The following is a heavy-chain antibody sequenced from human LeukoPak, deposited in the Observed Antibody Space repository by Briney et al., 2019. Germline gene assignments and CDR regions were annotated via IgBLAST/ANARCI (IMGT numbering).Heavy chain of an antibody. V-gene: IGHV1-2*06. D-gene: IGHD3-22*01. CDR1: GYTFTGYY. J-gene: IGHJ4*02. CDR3: ARSGPGDYYDTSGYYYYDY. Sequence: ASVKVSCKASGYTFTGYYMHWVRQAPGQGLEWMGRINPNSGGTNYAQKFQGRVTMTRDTSASTAYMHLSRLRSDDTAVYYCARSGPGDYYDTSGYYYYDYWGQGTLVTVSS. CDR2: INPNSGGT.